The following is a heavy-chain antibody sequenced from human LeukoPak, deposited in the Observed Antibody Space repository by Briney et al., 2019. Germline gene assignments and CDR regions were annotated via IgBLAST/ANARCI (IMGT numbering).Heavy chain of an antibody. CDR3: ARDLSWIYGMDV. V-gene: IGHV4-30-4*01. D-gene: IGHD1-1*01. J-gene: IGHJ6*02. CDR1: GGSISSGDYY. Sequence: SQTLSLTCTVSGGSISSGDYYWSWIRQPPGKGLEWIGYIYYSGSTYYNPSLKSRVTISVDTSKNQFSLKLSSVTAADTAVYYCARDLSWIYGMDVWGQGTTVTVSS. CDR2: IYYSGST.